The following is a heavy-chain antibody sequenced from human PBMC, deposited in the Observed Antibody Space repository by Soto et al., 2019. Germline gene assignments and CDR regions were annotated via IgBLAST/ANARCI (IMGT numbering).Heavy chain of an antibody. D-gene: IGHD3-10*01. CDR1: GGSISSGDYY. J-gene: IGHJ6*02. CDR2: TYYSGST. Sequence: QVQLQESGPGLVKPSQTLSLTCTVSGGSISSGDYYWSWIRQPPGKGLEWIRYTYYSGSTYYNPSLKSRVTISVDTSKNQFSLKLSSVTAADTAVYYCAREHHPILWFGDTAGPRYGMDVWGQGTTVTVSS. CDR3: AREHHPILWFGDTAGPRYGMDV. V-gene: IGHV4-30-4*01.